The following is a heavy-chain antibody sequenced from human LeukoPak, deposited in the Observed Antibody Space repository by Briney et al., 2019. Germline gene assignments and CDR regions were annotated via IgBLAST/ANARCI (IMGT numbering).Heavy chain of an antibody. V-gene: IGHV3-48*02. CDR1: GFTFSSYS. CDR3: ARGQNWSFDY. CDR2: ISSGSGTS. Sequence: GGSLRLSCAASGFTFSSYSMTWVRQAPGKGLEWVSYISSGSGTSTYAESVKGRFTISRDTAKNSLYLQMNSLRDEDTGVYYCARGQNWSFDYWGQGALVTVSS. J-gene: IGHJ4*02. D-gene: IGHD1-1*01.